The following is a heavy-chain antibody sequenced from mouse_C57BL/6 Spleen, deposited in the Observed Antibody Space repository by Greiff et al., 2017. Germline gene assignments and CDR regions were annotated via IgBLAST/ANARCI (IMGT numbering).Heavy chain of an antibody. D-gene: IGHD2-3*01. CDR1: GYSFTGYY. V-gene: IGHV1-42*01. CDR2: INPSTGGT. CDR3: ARKGYDLFAY. Sequence: EVMLVESGPELVKPGASVKISCKASGYSFTGYYMNWVKQSPEKSLEWIGEINPSTGGTTYNQKFKAKATLTVDKSSSTAYMQLKSLTSEDSAVYYCARKGYDLFAYWGQGTLVTVSA. J-gene: IGHJ3*01.